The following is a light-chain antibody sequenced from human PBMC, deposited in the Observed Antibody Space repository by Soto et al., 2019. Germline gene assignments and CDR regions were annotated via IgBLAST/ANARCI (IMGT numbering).Light chain of an antibody. J-gene: IGKJ2*01. CDR1: QSGSSN. Sequence: EIVMTQSPATLSASPGERATLSCRASQSGSSNLAWYQQKPGQAPRLIIYGASTMATGIAARFSGSGSGTEFPLTFISLPPEDFAVYYCQQYNNWPSYTFGQGTMLQIK. V-gene: IGKV3-15*01. CDR3: QQYNNWPSYT. CDR2: GAS.